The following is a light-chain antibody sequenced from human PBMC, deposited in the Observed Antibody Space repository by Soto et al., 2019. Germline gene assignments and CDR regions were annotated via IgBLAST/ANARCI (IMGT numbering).Light chain of an antibody. V-gene: IGLV2-14*01. CDR2: DVS. Sequence: QSALTQPPSVSGSPGQSITISCTGTSSDVGGYNYVSWYQQHPGKAPKLMIYDVSNRPSGVSNRFSGSKSGNTASLTIAGGQAEDEADYYCCSYTSSSTLVVFGGGTKLTVL. CDR3: CSYTSSSTLVV. J-gene: IGLJ2*01. CDR1: SSDVGGYNY.